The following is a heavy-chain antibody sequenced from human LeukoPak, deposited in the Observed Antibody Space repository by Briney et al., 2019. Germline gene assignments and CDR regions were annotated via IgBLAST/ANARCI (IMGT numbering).Heavy chain of an antibody. Sequence: GGSLRLSCAASGFTFSSYAMSWVRQAPGKVLEWVSAISGSGGSTYYADSVKGRFTIFRDNSKNTLYLQMNSLRAEDTAVYYCARGVGGSGSDTAYYYYYYYGMDVWGQGTTVTVSS. CDR2: ISGSGGST. J-gene: IGHJ6*02. CDR1: GFTFSSYA. D-gene: IGHD3-10*01. CDR3: ARGVGGSGSDTAYYYYYYYGMDV. V-gene: IGHV3-23*01.